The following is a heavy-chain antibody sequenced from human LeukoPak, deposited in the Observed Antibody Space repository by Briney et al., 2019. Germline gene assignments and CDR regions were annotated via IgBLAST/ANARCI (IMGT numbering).Heavy chain of an antibody. CDR3: ARDAATSVGMPHY. CDR2: IWSDGSTK. Sequence: GWCLRLSCVASGFTFSSYGMHWVRPAPGKGLAWVAIIWSDGSTKYYVGSVKGRFTISRDSSKSTLYLQMNSLRAEDTAVYYCARDAATSVGMPHYWGQGTVVTVSS. V-gene: IGHV3-33*01. J-gene: IGHJ4*02. D-gene: IGHD2-2*01. CDR1: GFTFSSYG.